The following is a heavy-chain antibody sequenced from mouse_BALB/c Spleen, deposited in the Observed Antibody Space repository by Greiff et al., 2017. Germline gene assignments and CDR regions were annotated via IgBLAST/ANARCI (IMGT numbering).Heavy chain of an antibody. J-gene: IGHJ4*01. V-gene: IGHV5-17*02. CDR3: ARLLLRAYYAMDY. CDR2: ISSGSSTI. CDR1: GFTFSSFG. Sequence: EVQLVESGGGLVQPGGSRKLSCAASGFTFSSFGMHWVRQAPEKGLEWVAYISSGSSTIYYADTVKGRFTISRDNPKNTLFLQMTSLRSEDTAMYYCARLLLRAYYAMDYWGQGTSVTVSS. D-gene: IGHD2-3*01.